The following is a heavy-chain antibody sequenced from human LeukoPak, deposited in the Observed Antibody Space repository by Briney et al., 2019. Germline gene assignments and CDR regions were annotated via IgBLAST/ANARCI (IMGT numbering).Heavy chain of an antibody. CDR2: ISAYNGNT. Sequence: SVKVSCKASGYTFTSYGISWVRQATGQRLEWMGWISAYNGNTNYAQKIQGRVTMTTDTSTSTAYMELRSLRSDDTAVYYCARDSGLSGYSYGQPFDIWGQGTMVTVSS. J-gene: IGHJ3*02. CDR1: GYTFTSYG. V-gene: IGHV1-18*04. D-gene: IGHD5-18*01. CDR3: ARDSGLSGYSYGQPFDI.